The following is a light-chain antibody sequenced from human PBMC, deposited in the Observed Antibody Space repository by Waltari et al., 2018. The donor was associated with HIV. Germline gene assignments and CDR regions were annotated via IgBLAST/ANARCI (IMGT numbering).Light chain of an antibody. CDR1: QSLLHSDGKTY. V-gene: IGKV2D-29*01. CDR3: MQTIQVLYT. CDR2: EGS. J-gene: IGKJ2*01. Sequence: IVLTQSPVSLSVARGQPASISCKSSQSLLHSDGKTYLYWYLQKPGQPPQLLIFEGSNRFSGVSDRFNGGGSGAAFTLNISRVETEDVGDYYCMQTIQVLYTFGQGTKLEI.